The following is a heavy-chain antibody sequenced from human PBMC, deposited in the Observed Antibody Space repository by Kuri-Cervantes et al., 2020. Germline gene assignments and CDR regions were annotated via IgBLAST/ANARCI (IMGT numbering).Heavy chain of an antibody. V-gene: IGHV3-30*02. CDR1: GFTFNNYA. CDR2: VRFDGGIA. J-gene: IGHJ6*03. Sequence: GESLKISCAASGFTFNNYAMHWVRQPPGKGLEWVAFVRFDGGIAYYRDSVEGRFIVSRDNSRNMIYLQLNSLRPEDTAVYYCAREYSHDNYYMDVWGKGTTVTVSS. D-gene: IGHD2/OR15-2a*01. CDR3: AREYSHDNYYMDV.